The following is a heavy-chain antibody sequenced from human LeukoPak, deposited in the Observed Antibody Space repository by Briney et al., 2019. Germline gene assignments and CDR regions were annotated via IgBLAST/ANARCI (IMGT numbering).Heavy chain of an antibody. Sequence: GESLKISCKGSGYSFTSYWIGWVRQIPGKGLEWMGNIYPGDSDTRYSPSFQGQATMSADKSSGTAYLQWSSLKASDTAMYYCARRQGGQNWYFDLWGRGTVVTVSS. J-gene: IGHJ2*01. CDR3: ARRQGGQNWYFDL. CDR2: IYPGDSDT. D-gene: IGHD3-16*01. CDR1: GYSFTSYW. V-gene: IGHV5-51*01.